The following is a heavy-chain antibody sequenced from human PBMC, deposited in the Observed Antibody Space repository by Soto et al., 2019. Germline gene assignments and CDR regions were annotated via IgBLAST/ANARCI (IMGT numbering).Heavy chain of an antibody. CDR1: GGTFSSYT. Sequence: ASVKVSCKASGGTFSSYTISWVRQAPGQGLEWMGRIIPILGIANYAQKFQGRVTITADKSTSTAYMELSSLRSEDTAVYYCASYRVATITDYYYYYMDVWGKGTTVTVSS. J-gene: IGHJ6*03. D-gene: IGHD5-12*01. CDR2: IIPILGIA. V-gene: IGHV1-69*02. CDR3: ASYRVATITDYYYYYMDV.